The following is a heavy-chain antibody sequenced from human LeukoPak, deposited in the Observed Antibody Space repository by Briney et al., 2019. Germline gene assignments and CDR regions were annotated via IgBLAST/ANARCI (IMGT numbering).Heavy chain of an antibody. V-gene: IGHV3-7*01. CDR1: GFTFSSYW. CDR2: IKQDGSEK. CDR3: ARVAIDYYDSSGYYIKGWALDY. D-gene: IGHD3-22*01. J-gene: IGHJ4*02. Sequence: PGGSLRLSCAASGFTFSSYWMSWVRQAPGKGLEWVANIKQDGSEKYYVDSVKGRFTISRDNAKNSLYLQMNSLRAEDTAVYYCARVAIDYYDSSGYYIKGWALDYWGQGTLVTVSS.